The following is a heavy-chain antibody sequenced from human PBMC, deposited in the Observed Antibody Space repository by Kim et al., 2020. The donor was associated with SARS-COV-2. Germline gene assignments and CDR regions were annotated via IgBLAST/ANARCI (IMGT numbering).Heavy chain of an antibody. CDR3: AKKGNRERAAAGQFDY. D-gene: IGHD6-13*01. CDR2: ISGSGGST. V-gene: IGHV3-23*01. CDR1: GFTFSSYA. Sequence: GGSLRLSCAASGFTFSSYAMSWVRQAPGKGLEWVSAISGSGGSTYYADSVKGRFTISRDNSKNTLYLQMNSLRAEDTAVYYCAKKGNRERAAAGQFDYWGQGTLVTVSS. J-gene: IGHJ4*02.